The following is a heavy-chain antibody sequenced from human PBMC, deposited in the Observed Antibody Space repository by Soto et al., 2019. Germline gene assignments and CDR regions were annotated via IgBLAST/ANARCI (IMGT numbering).Heavy chain of an antibody. J-gene: IGHJ5*02. D-gene: IGHD2-15*01. CDR3: ARHQGYCRGGSCYRNWFDP. CDR2: IYYSGST. CDR1: GGSISGSSSY. V-gene: IGHV4-39*01. Sequence: SKTLSLTGIVSGGSISGSSSYWGWIRQPPGKGLDWIGNIYYSGSTYYNPSLKSRVTISVDTSKNQFSLKLSSVTAADTAVYYCARHQGYCRGGSCYRNWFDPWGQGTLVTVSS.